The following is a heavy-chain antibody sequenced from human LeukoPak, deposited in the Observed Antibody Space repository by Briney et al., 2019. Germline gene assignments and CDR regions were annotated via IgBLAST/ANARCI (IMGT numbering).Heavy chain of an antibody. J-gene: IGHJ4*02. V-gene: IGHV4-59*01. CDR1: GGSISSYY. CDR2: IYYSGST. Sequence: PSETLSLTCTVSGGSISSYYWSWIRQPPGKGLEWIGYIYYSGSTNYNPSLKSRVTISVDTSKNQFSLKLSSVTAADTAVYYCARGREFRPGTIFGVVIPGQPSQFDYWGQGTLVTVSS. CDR3: ARGREFRPGTIFGVVIPGQPSQFDY. D-gene: IGHD3-3*01.